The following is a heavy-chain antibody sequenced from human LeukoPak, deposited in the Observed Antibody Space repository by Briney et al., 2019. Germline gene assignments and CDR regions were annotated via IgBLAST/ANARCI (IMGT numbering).Heavy chain of an antibody. D-gene: IGHD5-12*01. CDR2: INHSGST. CDR3: ARVPVGTTGYPEGSFDP. CDR1: SGSFSGYY. J-gene: IGHJ5*02. V-gene: IGHV4-34*01. Sequence: SETLSLTCAVYSGSFSGYYWSWIRQPPGKGVEWIGEINHSGSTNYNPSLKSRVTISVDTSKNQFSLKLSSVTAADTAVYYCARVPVGTTGYPEGSFDPWGQGTLVTVSS.